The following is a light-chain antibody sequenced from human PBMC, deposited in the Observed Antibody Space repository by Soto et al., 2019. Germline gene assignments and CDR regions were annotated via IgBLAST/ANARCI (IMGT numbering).Light chain of an antibody. CDR1: QIINTW. CDR3: QQYETYSGT. V-gene: IGKV1-5*03. Sequence: DIQMTQSPSSLSASVGDRVTITCRASQIINTWLAWYQQKPGKAPKLLIYRASNLVNGVPSRFSGSGSGTEFPLTISSLQPDDFSIYYCQQYETYSGTFGPGTKVDL. CDR2: RAS. J-gene: IGKJ3*01.